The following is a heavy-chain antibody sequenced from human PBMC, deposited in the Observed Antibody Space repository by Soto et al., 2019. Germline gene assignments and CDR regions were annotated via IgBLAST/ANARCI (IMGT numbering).Heavy chain of an antibody. V-gene: IGHV4-59*08. CDR2: IYYSGST. CDR1: GGSISSYY. D-gene: IGHD3-3*01. CDR3: ARRSYDFWSGYYRFDGNAFDI. J-gene: IGHJ3*02. Sequence: SQTLSLTCTVSGGSISSYYWSWIRQPPGKGLEWIGYIYYSGSTNYNPSLKSRVTISVDTSKNQFSLKLSSVTAADTAVYYCARRSYDFWSGYYRFDGNAFDIWGQGTMVTVSS.